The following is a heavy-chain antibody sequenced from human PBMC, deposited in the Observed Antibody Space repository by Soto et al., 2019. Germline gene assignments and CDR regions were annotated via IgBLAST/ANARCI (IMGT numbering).Heavy chain of an antibody. CDR3: AREGSYHYFDF. CDR1: GASLSRGGYY. D-gene: IGHD1-26*01. V-gene: IGHV4-31*11. Sequence: QVQLQESGPGLVKASQTLSLTCAVSGASLSRGGYYWSWIRQRPGKGPEWIGNIYYSGSTDYNPSLKSRVKISLETSKNQFSLRLNSMTAADTAVYFCAREGSYHYFDFWGQGTLVT. J-gene: IGHJ4*02. CDR2: IYYSGST.